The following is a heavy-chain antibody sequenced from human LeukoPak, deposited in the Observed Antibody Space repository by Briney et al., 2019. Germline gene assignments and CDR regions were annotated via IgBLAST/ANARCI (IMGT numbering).Heavy chain of an antibody. CDR1: GFTFSSYE. J-gene: IGHJ4*02. CDR3: AKGLDILTGYASDY. D-gene: IGHD3-9*01. V-gene: IGHV3-48*03. Sequence: GGSLRLSCAASGFTFSSYEMNWVRQAPGKGLEWVAFLSSSGTTIYYADSVKGRFTISRDNSKNTLYLQMNSLRAEDTAVYYCAKGLDILTGYASDYWGQGTLVTVSS. CDR2: LSSSGTTI.